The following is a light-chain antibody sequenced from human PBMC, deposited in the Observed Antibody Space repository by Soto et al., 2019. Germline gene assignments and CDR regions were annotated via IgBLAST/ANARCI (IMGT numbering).Light chain of an antibody. CDR1: QIISNNY. CDR3: QQYETSPGT. J-gene: IGKJ1*01. V-gene: IGKV3-20*01. Sequence: IVLAQSPCTLSLSPWERATLAVSAIQIISNNYLAWYQQKPGQAPRLLIYGASSRATGIPDRFSGSGSGTDFTLTISSLEPEDFAVYYCQQYETSPGTFGQGTKVDIK. CDR2: GAS.